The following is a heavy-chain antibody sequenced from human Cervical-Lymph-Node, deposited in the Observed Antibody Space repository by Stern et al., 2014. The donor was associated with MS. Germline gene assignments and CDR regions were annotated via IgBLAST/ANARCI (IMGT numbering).Heavy chain of an antibody. V-gene: IGHV4-59*01. D-gene: IGHD6-6*01. Sequence: QLQLQESGPGLVKPSETLSLTCTVSGGSISSYYWSWIRQPPGKGLEWIGYIYYSGSTNYNPSLKSRVTISVDTSKNQFSLKLSSVTAADTAVYYCARGGSTPSGRRGYYYYGMDVWGQGTTVTVSS. CDR1: GGSISSYY. J-gene: IGHJ6*02. CDR3: ARGGSTPSGRRGYYYYGMDV. CDR2: IYYSGST.